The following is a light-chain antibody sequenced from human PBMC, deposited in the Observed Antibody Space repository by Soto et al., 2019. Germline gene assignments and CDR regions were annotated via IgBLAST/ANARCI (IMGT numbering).Light chain of an antibody. CDR3: QKYSSVPV. CDR2: AAS. V-gene: IGKV1-27*01. CDR1: QGIRNF. J-gene: IGKJ3*01. Sequence: DIQMTQSPTSLSASVGDRVTITCRASQGIRNFVAWYQQKPGKPPKLLIYAASTLQSGVPSRFSGSGSGTDFTLTINRLQPEDVATYYCQKYSSVPVFGPGTKVEI.